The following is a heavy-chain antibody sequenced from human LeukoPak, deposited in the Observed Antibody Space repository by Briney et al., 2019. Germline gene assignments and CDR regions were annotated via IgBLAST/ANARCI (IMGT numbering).Heavy chain of an antibody. CDR2: ISSSGNT. J-gene: IGHJ4*01. CDR3: AREGRSSTPGY. V-gene: IGHV4-4*07. Sequence: SETLSLTCSVSGGSIRSYYWGWIRQPAGKKLEWIGRISSSGNTDYNPSLKSRLTMSVDTSKNQFSLKLNSVTAADTAVYYCAREGRSSTPGYWGQGTLVTVSS. CDR1: GGSIRSYY. D-gene: IGHD2-15*01.